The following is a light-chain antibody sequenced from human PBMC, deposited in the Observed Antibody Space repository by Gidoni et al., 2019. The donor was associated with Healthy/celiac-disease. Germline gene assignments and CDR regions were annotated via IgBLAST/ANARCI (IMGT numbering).Light chain of an antibody. CDR2: DAS. CDR1: QSVSSY. Sequence: EIVLTPSPATLSLSPGERATLSCRASQSVSSYLAWYQQKPGQAPRLLIYDASNRATGIPARFSGSGSGTDFTLTISSLEPEDFAVYYCQQRSNWPPGLTFXPXTKVXIK. V-gene: IGKV3-11*01. CDR3: QQRSNWPPGLT. J-gene: IGKJ3*01.